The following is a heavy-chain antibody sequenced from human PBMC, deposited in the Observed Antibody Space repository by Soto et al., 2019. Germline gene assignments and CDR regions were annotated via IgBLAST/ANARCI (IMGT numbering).Heavy chain of an antibody. CDR3: KQKTAYEILTGPQNWFDP. J-gene: IGHJ5*02. D-gene: IGHD3-9*01. CDR1: GDSNSSGGYY. Sequence: PWETLPHTCTVTGDSNSSGGYYWRWIQQHPGKGLEVIGYSYYSGSTYYNPSLKSRVTISVDTSKNQFSLKLSSVTAADTAVFFFKQKTAYEILTGPQNWFDPWGQGTLVTVSS. V-gene: IGHV4-31*03. CDR2: SYYSGST.